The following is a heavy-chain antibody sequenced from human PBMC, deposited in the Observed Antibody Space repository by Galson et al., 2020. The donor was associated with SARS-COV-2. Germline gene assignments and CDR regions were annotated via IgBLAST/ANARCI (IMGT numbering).Heavy chain of an antibody. CDR1: GGTFSGYY. CDR2: INNSGST. J-gene: IGHJ4*02. V-gene: IGHV4-34*01. Sequence: PSETPSLTCAVYGGTFSGYYWNWIRQPPGMGLEWLGEINNSGSTNYNPSLQSRVSISVDTSKSQFSLKLNSMTAADTAVYYCARGRNPRDDGGLLWFYRIAATGVFDSWGQGTPVTVSS. CDR3: ARGRNPRDDGGLLWFYRIAATGVFDS. D-gene: IGHD6-13*01.